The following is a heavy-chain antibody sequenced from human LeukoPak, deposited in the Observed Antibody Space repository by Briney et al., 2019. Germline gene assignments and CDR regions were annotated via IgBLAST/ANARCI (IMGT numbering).Heavy chain of an antibody. CDR1: GFTFSSYW. J-gene: IGHJ6*02. Sequence: PGGSLRLSCAASGFTFSSYWMSWVRQAPGKGLEWVANIKQDGSEKYYVDSVKGRFTISRDNAKNSLYLQMNSLRAEDTAVYYCARDSSARGVVVPAAAGYYYYYSMDVWGQGTTVTVSS. CDR2: IKQDGSEK. V-gene: IGHV3-7*01. D-gene: IGHD2-2*01. CDR3: ARDSSARGVVVPAAAGYYYYYSMDV.